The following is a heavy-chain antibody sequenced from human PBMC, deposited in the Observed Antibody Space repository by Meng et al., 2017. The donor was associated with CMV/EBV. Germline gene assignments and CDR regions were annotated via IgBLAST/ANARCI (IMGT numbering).Heavy chain of an antibody. Sequence: CTGSGGSVSSNNYYWTWIRQPPGKGLEWIGYIYKSGSTNYNPSLKSRVTISADTSKNQFSLKLSSVTAADTAVYYCARDNLGGSYDYWGQGTLVTVSS. CDR3: ARDNLGGSYDY. D-gene: IGHD1-26*01. V-gene: IGHV4-61*01. J-gene: IGHJ4*02. CDR1: GGSVSSNNYY. CDR2: IYKSGST.